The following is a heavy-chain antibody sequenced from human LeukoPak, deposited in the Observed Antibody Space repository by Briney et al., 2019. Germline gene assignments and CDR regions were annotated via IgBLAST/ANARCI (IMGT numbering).Heavy chain of an antibody. V-gene: IGHV4-38-2*01. J-gene: IGHJ4*02. D-gene: IGHD6-19*01. CDR1: GYSISSGYY. CDR3: ARLFHSSGSL. Sequence: PSETLSLTCGVSGYSISSGYYWGWIRQPPGKGLEWIGSIYHSGSTYYNPSLKSRVTISVDTSKNQFSLKLSSVTAADTAVYYCARLFHSSGSLWGQGTLVTVSS. CDR2: IYHSGST.